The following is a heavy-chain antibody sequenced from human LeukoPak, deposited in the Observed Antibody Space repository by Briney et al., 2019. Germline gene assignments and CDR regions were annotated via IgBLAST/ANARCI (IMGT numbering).Heavy chain of an antibody. CDR2: IRGSGGSA. D-gene: IGHD6-19*01. V-gene: IGHV3-23*01. J-gene: IGHJ4*02. CDR3: WKVGRPVLSTDFDY. Sequence: GYPRPSCAASGFTFSTYAMSWVRQAPGQGLEGVSAIRGSGGSAYYADSVKGRFTISREKSKNTMYLQMNSPRAEDTAVYFCWKVGRPVLSTDFDYWGQGTLVTVSS. CDR1: GFTFSTYA.